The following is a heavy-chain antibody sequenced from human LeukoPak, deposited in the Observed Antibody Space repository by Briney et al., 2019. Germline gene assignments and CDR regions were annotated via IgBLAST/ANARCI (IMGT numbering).Heavy chain of an antibody. CDR1: GFTLSSYW. Sequence: PGGSLRLSCAASGFTLSSYWMHWVRQAPGEGLVWVSRIDPDGSTTNYADSVKGRFTTSRDNAKNSLYLQMSSLRVEDTAVYYCARGGTFGVDISDYWGQGTLVTVSS. CDR2: IDPDGSTT. V-gene: IGHV3-74*01. D-gene: IGHD3-3*01. CDR3: ARGGTFGVDISDY. J-gene: IGHJ4*02.